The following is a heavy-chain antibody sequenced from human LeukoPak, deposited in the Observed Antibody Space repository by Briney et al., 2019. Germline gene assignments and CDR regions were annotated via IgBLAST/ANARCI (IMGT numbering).Heavy chain of an antibody. CDR3: ARHGGSSDPPYYGMDV. D-gene: IGHD3-16*01. Sequence: SETLSLTCAVYGGSFSGYYWSWIRQPPGKGLEWIGEINHSGSTNYNPSLKSRVTISVDTSKNQFSLKLSSVTAADTAVYYCARHGGSSDPPYYGMDVWGQGTTVTVSS. J-gene: IGHJ6*02. CDR2: INHSGST. CDR1: GGSFSGYY. V-gene: IGHV4-34*01.